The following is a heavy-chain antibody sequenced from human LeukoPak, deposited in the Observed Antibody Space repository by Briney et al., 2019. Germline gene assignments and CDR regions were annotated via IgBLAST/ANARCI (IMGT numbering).Heavy chain of an antibody. Sequence: GGSLRLSCAASGFTFSSYSMNWVRQAPGKGLEWVAVISYDGSNKYYAASVKGRFTISRDNSKNTLYLQMNSLRAEDTAVYYCAKTGGQGNLGDYWGQGTLVTVSS. D-gene: IGHD1-1*01. CDR2: ISYDGSNK. CDR1: GFTFSSYS. CDR3: AKTGGQGNLGDY. J-gene: IGHJ4*02. V-gene: IGHV3-30*18.